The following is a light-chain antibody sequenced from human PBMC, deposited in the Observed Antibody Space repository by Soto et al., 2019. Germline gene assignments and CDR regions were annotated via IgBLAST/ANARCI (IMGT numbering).Light chain of an antibody. J-gene: IGKJ3*01. CDR1: QSVVSY. Sequence: DIQMTQSPSSLSASVGDRVTITCRASQSVVSYLTWYQQKPGKAPKLLIFGASNLHSGVPSRFSGSGSGTDFIFAISSLQPEDFATYYCQQCFMYPRTFGPGTKVDI. CDR2: GAS. V-gene: IGKV1-39*01. CDR3: QQCFMYPRT.